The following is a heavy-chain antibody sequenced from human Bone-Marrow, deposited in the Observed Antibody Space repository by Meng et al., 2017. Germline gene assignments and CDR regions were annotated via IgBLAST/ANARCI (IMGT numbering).Heavy chain of an antibody. CDR3: ARDRNDYGSHYFDY. Sequence: QVRLQQWGAGRVKPSQTRSRTGTVSGGSISSGGYYWSWIRQHPGKGLEWIGYIYHSGSTYYNPSLKSRVTISVDTSKNQFSLKLSSVTAADTAVYYCARDRNDYGSHYFDYWGQGTLVTVSS. CDR2: IYHSGST. CDR1: GGSISSGGYY. D-gene: IGHD4-17*01. J-gene: IGHJ4*02. V-gene: IGHV4-31*03.